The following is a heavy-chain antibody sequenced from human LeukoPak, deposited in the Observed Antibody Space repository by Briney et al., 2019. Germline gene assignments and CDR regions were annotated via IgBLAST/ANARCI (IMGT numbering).Heavy chain of an antibody. V-gene: IGHV3-21*01. J-gene: IGHJ2*01. CDR2: ITSDSSYM. Sequence: GGSLRLSCVASGFTFSSYSMNWVRQAPGKGLEWVSCITSDSSYMYYADSVKGRFTISRDNAKNSLCLQMNSLRAEDTAVYYCARDPGYGSDWYFDLWGRGTLVTVSS. D-gene: IGHD3-10*01. CDR1: GFTFSSYS. CDR3: ARDPGYGSDWYFDL.